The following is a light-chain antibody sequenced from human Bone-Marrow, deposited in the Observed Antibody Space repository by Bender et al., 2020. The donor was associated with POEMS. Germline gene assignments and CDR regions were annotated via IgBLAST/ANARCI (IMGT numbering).Light chain of an antibody. CDR3: SAWDGILNGWV. V-gene: IGLV1-44*01. J-gene: IGLJ3*02. CDR1: GGNA. Sequence: GGNAVNWWQQLPGTAPKLLIYDNDQRPSGVPDRFSGSKSGTSASLAISGLQSEDEADYFCSAWDGILNGWVFGGGTELTVL. CDR2: DND.